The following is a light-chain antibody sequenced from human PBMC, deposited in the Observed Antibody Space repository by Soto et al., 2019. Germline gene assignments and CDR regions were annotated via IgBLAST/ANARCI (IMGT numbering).Light chain of an antibody. V-gene: IGKV1-5*03. J-gene: IGKJ1*01. CDR1: QSISPW. Sequence: DIQMTQSPSTLSASVGDRVTITCRASQSISPWLAWYQQKPGKAPKLLIYKASSLGSGVPSRFSGSGSGTEFTLTSSSLQPDDLATYYCQHYKTYSRTFGQGTKVEIK. CDR3: QHYKTYSRT. CDR2: KAS.